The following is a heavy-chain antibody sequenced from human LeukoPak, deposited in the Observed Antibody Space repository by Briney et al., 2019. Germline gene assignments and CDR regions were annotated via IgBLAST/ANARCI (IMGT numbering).Heavy chain of an antibody. CDR1: GFTFSSYA. V-gene: IGHV3-23*01. CDR2: ISGSGGST. Sequence: GGSLRLSCVASGFTFSSYAMGWVRQAPGKGLEWVSAISGSGGSTYYTDSVKGRFTISRDNSKNTLYLQMNSLRAEDTAVYYCAKDQRITMVRGGPFDYWGQGTLVTVSS. CDR3: AKDQRITMVRGGPFDY. J-gene: IGHJ4*02. D-gene: IGHD3-10*01.